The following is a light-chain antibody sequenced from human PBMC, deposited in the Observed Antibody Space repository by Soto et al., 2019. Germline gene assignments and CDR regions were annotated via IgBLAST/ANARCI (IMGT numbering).Light chain of an antibody. V-gene: IGLV2-11*01. Sequence: QSVLTQPRSVSGSPGQSVTISCTGTSSDVGRYNFVSWYQQHPDKAPKLMIYDVIKRPSGVPDRFSGSKSSNTASLTIYGLQAEDEADYHCCSYAGSYTHVFGTGTKVTVL. CDR1: SSDVGRYNF. CDR2: DVI. J-gene: IGLJ1*01. CDR3: CSYAGSYTHV.